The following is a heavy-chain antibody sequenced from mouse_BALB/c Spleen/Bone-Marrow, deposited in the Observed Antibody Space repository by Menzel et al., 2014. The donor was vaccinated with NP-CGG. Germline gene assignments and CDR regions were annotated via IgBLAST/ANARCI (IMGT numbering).Heavy chain of an antibody. V-gene: IGHV4-1*02. J-gene: IGHJ2*01. CDR1: GFDFSRYW. CDR3: ARPDYYGYLNY. CDR2: INPDSRTI. D-gene: IGHD1-1*01. Sequence: LQQSGGGLVQPGGSLKFSCAASGFDFSRYWMSWVRQAPGKGLEWIGEINPDSRTINYSPSLKDKFIISRDNAKNTLYLRLNKVRSEDTALYYCARPDYYGYLNYWGQGTTLTVSS.